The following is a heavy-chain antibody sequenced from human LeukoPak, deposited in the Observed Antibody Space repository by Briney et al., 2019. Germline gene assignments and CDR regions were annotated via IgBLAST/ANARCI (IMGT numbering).Heavy chain of an antibody. D-gene: IGHD5-12*01. V-gene: IGHV3-33*01. J-gene: IGHJ4*02. Sequence: GGSLRLSCAASGFIFRNFGMHWVRQAPGKGLEWVAIIWYDGSNKYYADSVKGRFTTSRDNSKNMLFLQMNSLRAEDTAVYYCARDRSGLHYFDYWGQGTLVTVSS. CDR1: GFIFRNFG. CDR3: ARDRSGLHYFDY. CDR2: IWYDGSNK.